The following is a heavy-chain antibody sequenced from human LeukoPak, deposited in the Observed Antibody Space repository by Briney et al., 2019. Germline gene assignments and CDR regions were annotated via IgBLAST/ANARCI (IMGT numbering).Heavy chain of an antibody. CDR1: GGSISSYY. CDR2: IYYSGST. J-gene: IGHJ3*02. D-gene: IGHD6-6*01. Sequence: SETLSLTCTVSGGSISSYYWTWVRQPPGKGLEYIGYIYYSGSTNYNPSLKSRVTISVDMSENEISLKLSSVTAADTAVYYCARDVRSSSFDAFDIWGQGTRVTVSS. V-gene: IGHV4-59*01. CDR3: ARDVRSSSFDAFDI.